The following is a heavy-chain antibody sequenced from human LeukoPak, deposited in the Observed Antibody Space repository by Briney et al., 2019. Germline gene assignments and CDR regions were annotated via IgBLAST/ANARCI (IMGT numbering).Heavy chain of an antibody. CDR3: AKDLGVTYYYDSSGYYYDY. CDR2: ISGSGGSI. CDR1: GFTFSSYA. D-gene: IGHD3-22*01. J-gene: IGHJ4*02. Sequence: GGSLRLSCAASGFTFSSYAMSWVRQAPGKGLEWVSAISGSGGSIYYADSVKGRFTISRDNSKNTLYLQMNSLRAEDTAVYYCAKDLGVTYYYDSSGYYYDYWGQGTLVTVSS. V-gene: IGHV3-23*01.